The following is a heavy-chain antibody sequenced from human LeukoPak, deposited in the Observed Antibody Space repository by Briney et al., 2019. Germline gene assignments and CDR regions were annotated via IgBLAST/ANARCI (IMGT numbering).Heavy chain of an antibody. CDR3: ARNGRTYYDFWSGSPDAFDI. CDR1: GYTFTGYY. Sequence: ASVKVSCKASGYTFTGYYMHWVRQAPGQGLEWMGWINPNSGGTNYAQKFQGRVTMTRDTSISTAYMELSRLRSDDTAVYYCARNGRTYYDFWSGSPDAFDIWGQGTMVTVSS. CDR2: INPNSGGT. V-gene: IGHV1-2*02. D-gene: IGHD3-3*01. J-gene: IGHJ3*02.